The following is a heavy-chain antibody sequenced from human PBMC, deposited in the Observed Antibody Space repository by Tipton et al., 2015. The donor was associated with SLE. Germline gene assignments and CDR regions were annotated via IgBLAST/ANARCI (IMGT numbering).Heavy chain of an antibody. J-gene: IGHJ5*02. Sequence: QLVQSGAEVKKPGASVKVSCKASGYSFVNYGINWVRQAPGQGLEWMGWISVDNGNTNYAQKLQGRVTVTTDTSTSTAYMELRSLTSDDTAVYYCARVGTTSAVGRSWFDPWGQGTLVTVSS. D-gene: IGHD6-13*01. CDR2: ISVDNGNT. CDR3: ARVGTTSAVGRSWFDP. CDR1: GYSFVNYG. V-gene: IGHV1-18*01.